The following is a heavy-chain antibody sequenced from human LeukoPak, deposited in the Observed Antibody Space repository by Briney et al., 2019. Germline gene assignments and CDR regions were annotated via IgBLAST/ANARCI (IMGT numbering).Heavy chain of an antibody. J-gene: IGHJ4*02. CDR3: TTDLMDSTVTTGHY. V-gene: IGHV3-15*01. CDR2: IKSKTDGGTT. CDR1: GFTVSSNY. D-gene: IGHD4-17*01. Sequence: PGGSLRLSCAASGFTVSSNYMSWVRQAPGKGLEWVGRIKSKTDGGTTDYAAPVKGRFTISRDDSKNTLYLQMNSLKTEDTAVYYCTTDLMDSTVTTGHYWGQGTLVTVSS.